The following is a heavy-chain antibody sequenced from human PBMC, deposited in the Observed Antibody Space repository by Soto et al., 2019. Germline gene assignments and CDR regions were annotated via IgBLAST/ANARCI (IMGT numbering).Heavy chain of an antibody. Sequence: PGGCLRLSCAASGFTFSSDGMHWVRQAPGKGLVWVAVISYDGSNKYYADSVKGRFTISRDNSKNTLYLQMNSLRAEDTAVYYCPKDSMESYYYDSSGPLDYWGQGTLVTVSS. CDR1: GFTFSSDG. J-gene: IGHJ4*02. D-gene: IGHD3-22*01. V-gene: IGHV3-30*18. CDR2: ISYDGSNK. CDR3: PKDSMESYYYDSSGPLDY.